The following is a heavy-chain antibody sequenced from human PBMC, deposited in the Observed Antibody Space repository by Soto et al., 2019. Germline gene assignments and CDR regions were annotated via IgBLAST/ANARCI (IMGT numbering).Heavy chain of an antibody. CDR3: ATDGGVPARVDP. CDR1: GDTFTSHG. D-gene: IGHD2-8*02. Sequence: QVQLVQSGAEVKKPGASVKVSCKASGDTFTSHGISWVRQAPGQGLEWMGWISAYNGNTNYAQKLQGRVTMTTDTSTSAAYTEMRRLRSDETAGYYWATDGGVPARVDPWGQGSLGTVAS. J-gene: IGHJ5*02. V-gene: IGHV1-18*01. CDR2: ISAYNGNT.